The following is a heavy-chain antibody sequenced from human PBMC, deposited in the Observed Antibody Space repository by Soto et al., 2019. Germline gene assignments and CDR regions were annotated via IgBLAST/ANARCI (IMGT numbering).Heavy chain of an antibody. Sequence: SVKVSCKASGGTFSSYAISWVRQAPGQGLEWMGGIIPIFGTANYAQKFQGRVTITADESTSTAYMELSSLRSEDTAVYYCARVRGYYDSSGYQRSNWFDPWGQGTLVTVSS. J-gene: IGHJ5*02. D-gene: IGHD3-22*01. V-gene: IGHV1-69*13. CDR1: GGTFSSYA. CDR2: IIPIFGTA. CDR3: ARVRGYYDSSGYQRSNWFDP.